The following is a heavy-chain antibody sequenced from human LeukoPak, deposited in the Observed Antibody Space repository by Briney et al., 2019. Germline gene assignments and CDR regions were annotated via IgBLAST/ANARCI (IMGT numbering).Heavy chain of an antibody. Sequence: PSETLSLTCTVSGGSISSSSYYWGWIRQPPGKGLEWIGSIYYSGSTYYNPSLKSRVTISVDTSKNQFSLKLSSVTAADTAVYYCAAPPVLLWFGESNYYYGMDVWGQGTTVTVSS. CDR3: AAPPVLLWFGESNYYYGMDV. D-gene: IGHD3-10*01. J-gene: IGHJ6*02. CDR1: GGSISSSSYY. CDR2: IYYSGST. V-gene: IGHV4-39*01.